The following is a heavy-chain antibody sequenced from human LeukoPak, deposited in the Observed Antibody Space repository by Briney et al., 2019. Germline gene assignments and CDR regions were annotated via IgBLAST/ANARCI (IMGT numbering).Heavy chain of an antibody. CDR1: GFTFSNAW. CDR3: TTWDWPPFDY. CDR2: IKSKTDGGTT. V-gene: IGHV3-15*01. J-gene: IGHJ4*02. Sequence: PGGSLRLSCAASGFTFSNAWMSWVRQAPGKGLEWVDRIKSKTDGGTTDYAAPVKGRFTISRDDSKNTLYLQMNSLKTEDTAVYYCTTWDWPPFDYWGQGTLVTVSS. D-gene: IGHD3/OR15-3a*01.